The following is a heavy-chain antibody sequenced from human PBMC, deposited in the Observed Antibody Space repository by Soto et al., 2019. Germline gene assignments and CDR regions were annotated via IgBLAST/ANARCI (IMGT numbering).Heavy chain of an antibody. CDR3: ARVEPYDFWSGSTLGGMDV. D-gene: IGHD3-3*01. Sequence: SETLSLTCTVSGGSISSGDYYWSWIRQPPGKGLEWIGYIYYSGSTYYNPSLKSRVTISVDTSKNQFSLKLSSVTAADTAVYYCARVEPYDFWSGSTLGGMDVWGQGTTVTVSS. CDR1: GGSISSGDYY. J-gene: IGHJ6*02. CDR2: IYYSGST. V-gene: IGHV4-30-4*02.